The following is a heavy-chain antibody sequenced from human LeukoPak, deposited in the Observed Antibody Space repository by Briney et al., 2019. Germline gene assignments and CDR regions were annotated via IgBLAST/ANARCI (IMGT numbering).Heavy chain of an antibody. CDR2: IYYSGST. D-gene: IGHD6-19*01. CDR1: GGSISSYY. CDR3: ARIAVAGRGNDY. Sequence: SETLSLTCTVSGGSISSYYWSWIRRPPGKGLEWIGYIYYSGSTNYNPSLKSRVTISVDTSKNQFSLKLNSVTAADTAMYYCARIAVAGRGNDYWGQGTLVTVSS. J-gene: IGHJ4*02. V-gene: IGHV4-59*01.